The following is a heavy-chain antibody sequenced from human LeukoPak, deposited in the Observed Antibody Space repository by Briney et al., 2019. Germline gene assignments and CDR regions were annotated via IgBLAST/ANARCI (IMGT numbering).Heavy chain of an antibody. CDR2: IYHSGST. V-gene: IGHV4-38-2*02. CDR3: ARRANSGWYSSHSARYYFDY. Sequence: SETLSLTCTVSGYSISSGYYWGWIRQPPGKGLEWIGSIYHSGSTYYNPSLKSRVTISVDTSKNQFSLKLSSVTAADTAVYYCARRANSGWYSSHSARYYFDYWGQGTLVTVSS. CDR1: GYSISSGYY. J-gene: IGHJ4*02. D-gene: IGHD6-19*01.